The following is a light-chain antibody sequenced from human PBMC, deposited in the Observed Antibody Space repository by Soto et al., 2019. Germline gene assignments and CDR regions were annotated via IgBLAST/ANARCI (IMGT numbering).Light chain of an antibody. J-gene: IGKJ5*01. CDR2: GAS. Sequence: IVLTQSPATLSLSPGERATLCCRSCQSVTTYLAWYQQKPGQAPRLLIYGASSRATGIPDRFSGSGSGTDFTLTISRLEPEDFAVYYCQQYGSSPITFGQGRRLEIK. CDR1: QSVTTY. CDR3: QQYGSSPIT. V-gene: IGKV3-20*01.